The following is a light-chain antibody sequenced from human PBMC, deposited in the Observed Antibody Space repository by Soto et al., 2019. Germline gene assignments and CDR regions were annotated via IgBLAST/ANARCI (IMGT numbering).Light chain of an antibody. V-gene: IGKV1-5*01. CDR3: QQYNTFWT. J-gene: IGKJ1*01. CDR2: DVS. CDR1: QNSSSW. Sequence: DIQMTQSPSTLSASVGDRVTITCRASQNSSSWLAGYQQKPGKAPKLLIYDVSTLGSGVPSRFSGSGSGTDFTLGISSLQPDDSATYFCQQYNTFWTCGQGTKVEIK.